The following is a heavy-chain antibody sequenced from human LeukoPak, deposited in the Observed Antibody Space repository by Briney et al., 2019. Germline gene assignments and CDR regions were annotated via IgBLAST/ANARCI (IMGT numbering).Heavy chain of an antibody. CDR1: GFSFTGNW. Sequence: GGSLRFSCVASGFSFTGNWMSWVRQAPGKGPEWVASIKEDGSEKYYGDSVSGRFTISRDNAKNSLYLQMNSLRAEDTAVYYCAQEGNWGQGTLVTVSS. CDR3: AQEGN. CDR2: IKEDGSEK. J-gene: IGHJ4*02. V-gene: IGHV3-7*01.